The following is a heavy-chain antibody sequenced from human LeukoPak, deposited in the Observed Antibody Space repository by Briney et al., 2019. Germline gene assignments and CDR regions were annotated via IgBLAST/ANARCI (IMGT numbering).Heavy chain of an antibody. CDR2: ISYDGYMK. CDR1: GFTFSNYA. D-gene: IGHD3-10*01. V-gene: IGHV3-30*04. J-gene: IGHJ3*02. Sequence: GTSLRLSCAASGFTFSNYAMHWVRQAPGQGLEWVAFISYDGYMKYYADSVKGRFTISRDNSKNTLYLQMNSLRAEDTAVYYCVREPVDGSGSGAFDIWGQGTMVSVSS. CDR3: VREPVDGSGSGAFDI.